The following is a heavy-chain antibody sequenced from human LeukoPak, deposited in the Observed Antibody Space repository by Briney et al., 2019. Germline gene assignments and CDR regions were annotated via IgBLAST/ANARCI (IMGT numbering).Heavy chain of an antibody. CDR1: GGSFSVYY. Sequence: SETLSLTCAVYGGSFSVYYWSWIRQPPGKGLEWIGEINHSGSTNYNPSLKSRVTISVDTSKNQFSLKRRYVTAADTPVYYCARHWAYSSSWFPNWFDPWGQGTLVTVSS. CDR2: INHSGST. D-gene: IGHD6-13*01. V-gene: IGHV4-34*01. CDR3: ARHWAYSSSWFPNWFDP. J-gene: IGHJ5*02.